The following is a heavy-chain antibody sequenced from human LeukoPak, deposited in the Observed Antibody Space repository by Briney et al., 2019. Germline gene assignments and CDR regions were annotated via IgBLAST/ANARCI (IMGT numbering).Heavy chain of an antibody. J-gene: IGHJ4*02. Sequence: PSETLSLICAVYGGSFSGYYWSWIRQPPGKGLEWIGEINYSGSTKYNPSLKSRVTISVDTSKNQFSLKLNSVTAADTAVYYCARGVCSGGSCYSEWNYWGQGTLVTVSS. V-gene: IGHV4-34*01. CDR2: INYSGST. D-gene: IGHD2-15*01. CDR3: ARGVCSGGSCYSEWNY. CDR1: GGSFSGYY.